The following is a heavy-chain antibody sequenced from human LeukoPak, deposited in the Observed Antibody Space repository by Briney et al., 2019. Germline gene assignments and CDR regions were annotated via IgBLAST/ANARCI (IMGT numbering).Heavy chain of an antibody. CDR2: IYYSGST. Sequence: SQTLSLTCTVSGGSISSGGYYWSWIRQHPGKGLEWIGYIYYSGSTYYNPSLKSRVTISVDTSKNQFSLKPSSVTAADTAVYYCARDNGDYVDYWGQGTLVTVSS. D-gene: IGHD4-17*01. CDR3: ARDNGDYVDY. V-gene: IGHV4-31*03. CDR1: GGSISSGGYY. J-gene: IGHJ4*02.